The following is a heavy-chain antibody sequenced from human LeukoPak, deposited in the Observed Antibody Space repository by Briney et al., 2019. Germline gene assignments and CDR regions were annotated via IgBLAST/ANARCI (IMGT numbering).Heavy chain of an antibody. CDR1: GFTFSSYA. V-gene: IGHV3-23*01. CDR2: ISGSGGST. D-gene: IGHD2-15*01. Sequence: GGSLRLSCAASGFTFSSYAMSWVRLAPGKGLEWVSAISGSGGSTYYAGSVKGRFTISRDNSKNTLYLQMNSLRAEDTAVYYCAKDLGYCSGGSCYSDAFDIWGQGTMVTVFS. J-gene: IGHJ3*02. CDR3: AKDLGYCSGGSCYSDAFDI.